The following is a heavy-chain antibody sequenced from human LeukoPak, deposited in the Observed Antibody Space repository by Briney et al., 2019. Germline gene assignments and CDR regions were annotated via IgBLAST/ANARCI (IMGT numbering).Heavy chain of an antibody. CDR2: ISGSGGST. J-gene: IGHJ4*02. CDR1: GFTFSSYA. Sequence: PGGSLRLSCAASGFTFSSYAMSCVRQAPGKGLEWVSAISGSGGSTYYADSVEGRFTISRDNSKNTLYLQMNSLRAEDTAVYYCWKNRDSSGRTLDYWGQGTLVTVSS. V-gene: IGHV3-23*01. D-gene: IGHD3-22*01. CDR3: WKNRDSSGRTLDY.